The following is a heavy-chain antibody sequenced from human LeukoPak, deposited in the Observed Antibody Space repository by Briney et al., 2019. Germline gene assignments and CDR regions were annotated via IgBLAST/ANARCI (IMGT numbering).Heavy chain of an antibody. Sequence: GRSLRLSCAASGFTFSSYSMNWVRQAPGKGLEWVSYISSSSSTIYYADSVKGRFTISRDNAKNSLYLQMNSLRAEDTAVYYCARGDRIVVVPVDYWGQGTLVTVSS. D-gene: IGHD2-2*01. CDR2: ISSSSSTI. V-gene: IGHV3-48*01. CDR1: GFTFSSYS. J-gene: IGHJ4*02. CDR3: ARGDRIVVVPVDY.